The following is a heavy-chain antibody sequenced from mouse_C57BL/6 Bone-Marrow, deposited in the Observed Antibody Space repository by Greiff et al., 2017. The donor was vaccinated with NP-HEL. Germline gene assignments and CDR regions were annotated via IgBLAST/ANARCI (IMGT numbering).Heavy chain of an antibody. J-gene: IGHJ2*01. CDR1: GYAFSSYW. V-gene: IGHV1-80*01. CDR3: ARGSFYPDYFDY. Sequence: QVQLKESGAELVKPGASVKISCKASGYAFSSYWMNWVKQRPGKGLEWIGQIYPGDGDTNYNGKFKGKATLPADTSSSTAYMQLSSLTSEDSAVYFCARGSFYPDYFDYWGQGTTLTVSS. CDR2: IYPGDGDT. D-gene: IGHD2-3*01.